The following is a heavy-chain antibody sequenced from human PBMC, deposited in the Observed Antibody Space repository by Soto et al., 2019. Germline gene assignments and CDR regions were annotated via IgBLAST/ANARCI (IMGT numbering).Heavy chain of an antibody. CDR3: ATNGGYYDTSGPKYFQY. V-gene: IGHV4-31*03. CDR2: IYHSGTT. D-gene: IGHD3-22*01. J-gene: IGHJ1*01. Sequence: SETLSLTCTVSGGSLNSGGYYWSWIRQFPGKGLECIGYIYHSGTTYYSPSLKSRVTMSVDTSKNQFSLKLSSVTAADTAVYYCATNGGYYDTSGPKYFQYWGQGTLVTVSS. CDR1: GGSLNSGGYY.